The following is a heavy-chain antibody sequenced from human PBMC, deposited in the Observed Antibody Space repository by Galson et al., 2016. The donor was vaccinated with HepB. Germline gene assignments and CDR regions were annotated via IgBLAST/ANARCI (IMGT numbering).Heavy chain of an antibody. CDR3: ARDPGYGDYVGRFDY. Sequence: SLRLSCAASGFTFSSYGMHWVRQAPGKGLEWVAVIWYDGSNKYYADSVKGRFTISRDNSKNTLYLQMNSLRAEDTAVYYCARDPGYGDYVGRFDYWGQGTLVTVSS. CDR2: IWYDGSNK. D-gene: IGHD4-17*01. V-gene: IGHV3-33*01. CDR1: GFTFSSYG. J-gene: IGHJ4*01.